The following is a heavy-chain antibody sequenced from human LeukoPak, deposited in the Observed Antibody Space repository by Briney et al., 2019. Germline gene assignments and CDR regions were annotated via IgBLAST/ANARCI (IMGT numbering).Heavy chain of an antibody. D-gene: IGHD1-7*01. V-gene: IGHV4-39*07. J-gene: IGHJ4*02. CDR2: IYYSGTT. CDR1: GGSISTPNYY. Sequence: SETLSLTCTVSGGSISTPNYYWGWIRQPPGKGLEWIGSIYYSGTTYYNPSLKSRVTISVDTSKNQFSLKVNSVTAADTAVYYCARDRSHTGTIDYWGQGTLVTVSS. CDR3: ARDRSHTGTIDY.